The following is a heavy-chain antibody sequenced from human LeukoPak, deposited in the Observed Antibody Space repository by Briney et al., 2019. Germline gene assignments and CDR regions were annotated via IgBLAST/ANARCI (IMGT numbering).Heavy chain of an antibody. D-gene: IGHD3-3*01. CDR3: ARVGGATYYDFWSGCSQPDNWFDP. Sequence: GLTLGVCGLHWVRQAPGKGLEWVANIKQDGSEKYYVDSVKGRFTISRDNAKNSLYLQMNSLRAEDTAVYYCARVGGATYYDFWSGCSQPDNWFDPWGQGTLVTVSS. V-gene: IGHV3-7*01. J-gene: IGHJ5*02. CDR1: GLTLGVCG. CDR2: IKQDGSEK.